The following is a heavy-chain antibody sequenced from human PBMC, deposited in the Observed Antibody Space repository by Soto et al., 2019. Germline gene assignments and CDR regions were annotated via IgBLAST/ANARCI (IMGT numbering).Heavy chain of an antibody. J-gene: IGHJ1*01. Sequence: SETLSLTCSVFGGSIRSTRYYWGWVRQPPGKGLEWLGSIYYTGATQYNPSLEGRVTMSADTSMNQFSLKLRFVTAADSAIYYCAREDRDDNRGPGNWGQGTLVTVSS. V-gene: IGHV4-39*02. CDR2: IYYTGAT. CDR1: GGSIRSTRYY. D-gene: IGHD1-1*01. CDR3: AREDRDDNRGPGN.